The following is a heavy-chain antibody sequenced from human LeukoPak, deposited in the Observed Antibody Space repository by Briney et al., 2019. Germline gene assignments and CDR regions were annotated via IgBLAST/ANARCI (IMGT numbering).Heavy chain of an antibody. CDR1: GFTFSSYS. V-gene: IGHV3-21*01. J-gene: IGHJ4*02. CDR3: ARDVQGDY. Sequence: GGSLRLSCAASGFTFSSYSMNWVRQAPGKGLEWVSSVSSSSSYMYYADSVKGRFTISRDNAKNSLYLQMNSLRAEDTAVYYCARDVQGDYWGQGTLVTVSS. CDR2: VSSSSSYM.